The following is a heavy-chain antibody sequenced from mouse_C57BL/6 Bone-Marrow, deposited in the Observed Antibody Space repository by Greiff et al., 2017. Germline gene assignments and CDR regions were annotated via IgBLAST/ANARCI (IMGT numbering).Heavy chain of an antibody. CDR1: GFTFSDYG. CDR3: ASVAWFAY. Sequence: EVKLMESGGGLVKPGGSLKLSCAASGFTFSDYGMHWVRQAPEKGLEWVAYINSGSSTIYYADTVKGRFTISRDNAKNTLFLQMTSLRSEDTAMYYCASVAWFAYWGQGTLVTVSA. J-gene: IGHJ3*01. V-gene: IGHV5-17*01. CDR2: INSGSSTI.